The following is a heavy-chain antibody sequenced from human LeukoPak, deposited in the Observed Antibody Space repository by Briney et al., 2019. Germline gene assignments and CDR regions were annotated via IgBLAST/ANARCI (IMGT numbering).Heavy chain of an antibody. Sequence: PSETLSLTCTVSGGSISSYYWSWIRQPPGKGLEWIGYIDYSGSTNYNPSLKSRVTISVDTSKNQFSLKLSSVTAADTAVYYCARAGWTAMAPRYYFDYWGQGTLVTVSS. D-gene: IGHD5-18*01. CDR2: IDYSGST. V-gene: IGHV4-59*01. J-gene: IGHJ4*02. CDR3: ARAGWTAMAPRYYFDY. CDR1: GGSISSYY.